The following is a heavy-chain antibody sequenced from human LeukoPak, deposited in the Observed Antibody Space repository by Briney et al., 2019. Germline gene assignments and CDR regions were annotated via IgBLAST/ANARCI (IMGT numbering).Heavy chain of an antibody. CDR3: ARGGPYYDFWSGYHYYFDY. D-gene: IGHD3-3*01. CDR1: GGSFSGYY. J-gene: IGHJ4*02. Sequence: SETLSLTCAVYGGSFSGYYWSWIRQPPGKGLEWIGEINHSGGTNYNPSLKSRVTISVDTSKNLFSLKLSSVTAADTAVYYCARGGPYYDFWSGYHYYFDYWGQGTLVTVSS. V-gene: IGHV4-34*01. CDR2: INHSGGT.